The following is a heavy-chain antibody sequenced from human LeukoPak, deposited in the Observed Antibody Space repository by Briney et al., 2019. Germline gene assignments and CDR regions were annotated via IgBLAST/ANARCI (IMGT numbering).Heavy chain of an antibody. V-gene: IGHV4-61*08. D-gene: IGHD1-26*01. CDR1: GGSISSGGYY. CDR3: ARGNSGSYSQFDY. Sequence: SQTLSLTCTVSGGSISSGGYYWSWIRQHPGKGLEWIGYIYYSGSTNYNPSLKSRVTISVDTSKNQFSLKLTSVTAADTAVYYCARGNSGSYSQFDYWGQGTLVTVSS. CDR2: IYYSGST. J-gene: IGHJ4*02.